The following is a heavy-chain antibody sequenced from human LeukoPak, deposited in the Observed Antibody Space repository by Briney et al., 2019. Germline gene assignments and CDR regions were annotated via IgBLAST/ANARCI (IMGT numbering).Heavy chain of an antibody. CDR1: GFTFSTYA. Sequence: GGSLRLSCAASGFTFSTYAMHWVRQAPGKGLEYVSSITSNGDNTFYANSVKGRFTISRDNSKNTLYLQMGSLRAEDMAVYYCARDRSGSGDYWGQGTLVTVSS. CDR2: ITSNGDNT. J-gene: IGHJ4*02. CDR3: ARDRSGSGDY. V-gene: IGHV3-64*01. D-gene: IGHD2-15*01.